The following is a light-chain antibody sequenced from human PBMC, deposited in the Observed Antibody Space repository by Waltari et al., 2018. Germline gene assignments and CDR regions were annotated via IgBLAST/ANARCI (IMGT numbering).Light chain of an antibody. J-gene: IGKJ4*01. Sequence: EIALTQSPVTLSLSPGDRATLSCRASQSVGRSLSWYQQKPGQPPRLLIYDAATRATGIPARISGSGSGTDFTLTIGSLEAEDFAGYYCLERSSWPPTFGGGTTVDIK. V-gene: IGKV3-11*01. CDR2: DAA. CDR3: LERSSWPPT. CDR1: QSVGRS.